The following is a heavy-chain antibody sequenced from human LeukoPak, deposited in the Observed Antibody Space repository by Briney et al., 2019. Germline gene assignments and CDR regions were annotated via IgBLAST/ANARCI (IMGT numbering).Heavy chain of an antibody. CDR1: GFTFSSYS. V-gene: IGHV3-30*04. CDR2: ISYDGSNK. J-gene: IGHJ4*02. D-gene: IGHD6-13*01. CDR3: SRGWSSSSWLHYFDY. Sequence: GRSLRLSCAASGFTFSSYSMHWVRQAPGKGLEWVAVISYDGSNKYYADSVKGRFTISGDNSKNTLYLQMNSLRAEDTAVYYCSRGWSSSSWLHYFDYWGQGTLVTVSS.